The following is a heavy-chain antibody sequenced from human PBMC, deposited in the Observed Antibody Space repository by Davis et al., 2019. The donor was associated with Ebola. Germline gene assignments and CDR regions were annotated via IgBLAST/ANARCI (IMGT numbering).Heavy chain of an antibody. CDR1: GYSFTSYW. Sequence: GGSLRLSCKGSGYSFTSYWIGWVRQMPGKGLEWMGIIYPGDSDTRYSPSFQGQVTISADKSISTAYLQWSSLKASDTAIYYCARGINMGSSTWFDPWGQGTLVTVSS. V-gene: IGHV5-51*01. J-gene: IGHJ5*02. CDR2: IYPGDSDT. D-gene: IGHD3-10*01. CDR3: ARGINMGSSTWFDP.